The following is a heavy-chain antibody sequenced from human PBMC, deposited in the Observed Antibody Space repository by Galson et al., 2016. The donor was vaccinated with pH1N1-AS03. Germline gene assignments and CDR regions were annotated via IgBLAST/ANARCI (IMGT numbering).Heavy chain of an antibody. J-gene: IGHJ3*02. CDR3: IKEGNRLQSRRSDALDI. CDR2: ISDNGINT. V-gene: IGHV3-64D*06. D-gene: IGHD5-18*01. CDR1: GFTFRTFS. Sequence: SRRLSCAASGFTFRTFSIYWVRKAPGKGLEYVSGISDNGINTYYADPVKAGFTSSKDKPKNTVYLQMTRLRTEATAVNYCIKEGNRLQSRRSDALDIWGRGTMVTVSS.